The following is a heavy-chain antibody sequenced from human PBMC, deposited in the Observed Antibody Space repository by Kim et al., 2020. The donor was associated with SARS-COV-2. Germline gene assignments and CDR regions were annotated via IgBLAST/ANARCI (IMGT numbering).Heavy chain of an antibody. J-gene: IGHJ5*02. D-gene: IGHD6-13*01. CDR3: AKGPGSSWYTVGWFDP. Sequence: SVKGRFTISRDNSKNTLYLQMNSLRAEDTAVYYCAKGPGSSWYTVGWFDPWGQGTLVTVSS. V-gene: IGHV3-23*01.